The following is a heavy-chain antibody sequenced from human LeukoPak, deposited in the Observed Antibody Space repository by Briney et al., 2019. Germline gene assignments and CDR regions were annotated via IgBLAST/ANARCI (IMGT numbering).Heavy chain of an antibody. D-gene: IGHD2-15*01. Sequence: GSLRLSCAASGFPFSNHAMSWVRQAPGKGLQWVAVISGGGRTTEYEDFVKGRFIISRDNSKNTLALQMYFCAKNVVVNRYIDFWGQGTLVTVSS. CDR1: GFPFSNHA. V-gene: IGHV3-23*01. CDR2: ISGGGRTT. CDR3: DF. J-gene: IGHJ4*02.